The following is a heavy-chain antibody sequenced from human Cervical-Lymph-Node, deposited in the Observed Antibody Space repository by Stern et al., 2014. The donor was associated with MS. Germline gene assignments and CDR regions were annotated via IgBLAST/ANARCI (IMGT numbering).Heavy chain of an antibody. CDR3: ARGPSTSWYSALNWFDP. CDR2: IIPAFGTT. CDR1: GGTFLRHS. V-gene: IGHV1-69*13. J-gene: IGHJ5*02. D-gene: IGHD6-13*01. Sequence: VQLVQSGAEVKMPGSSVKVSCKASGGTFLRHSFSWVRQAPGQGLEWMGGIIPAFGTTKYAEKFQGRVNITADESTSMAYMELTSLRPEDTAVYYCARGPSTSWYSALNWFDPWGQGTLVTVSS.